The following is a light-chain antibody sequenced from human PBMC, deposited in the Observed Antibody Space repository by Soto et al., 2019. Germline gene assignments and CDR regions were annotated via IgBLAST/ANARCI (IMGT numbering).Light chain of an antibody. CDR2: PAS. CDR1: QDISTY. V-gene: IGKV1-9*01. Sequence: DIHLTQSPSFLSASVGDRVTVTCRASQDISTYLAWFQQKPGKAPQLLVYPASTLQGGVPSRFSGRGSGTEFSLTISRLQPEDFATYYCQQLRTYPYTFGQGTKLDIK. CDR3: QQLRTYPYT. J-gene: IGKJ2*01.